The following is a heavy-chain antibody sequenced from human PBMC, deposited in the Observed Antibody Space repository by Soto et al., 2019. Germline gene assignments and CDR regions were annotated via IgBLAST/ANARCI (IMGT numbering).Heavy chain of an antibody. V-gene: IGHV4-31*03. CDR3: ARERVDGNWFDP. CDR2: IYYSGST. CDR1: GGSISSGGYY. Sequence: LSLTCTVSGGSISSGGYYWSWIRQHPGKGLEWIGYIYYSGSTYYNPSLKSRVTISVDTSTNQSSLKLSSVTAADTAVYYCARERVDGNWFDPWGQGTLVTVSS. D-gene: IGHD3-9*01. J-gene: IGHJ5*02.